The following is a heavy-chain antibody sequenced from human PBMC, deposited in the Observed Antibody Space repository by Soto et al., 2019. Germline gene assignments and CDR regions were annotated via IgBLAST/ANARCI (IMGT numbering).Heavy chain of an antibody. CDR3: AREGAVAGSQDF. CDR1: GFMFSDYG. V-gene: IGHV3-33*01. D-gene: IGHD6-19*01. Sequence: GGSLRLSCAASGFMFSDYGMHWVRQAPGKGLEWVAIIWYDGSSKYYSDSVKGRFTISRDNSNNTLYLQMNSLRVEDTAVYFCAREGAVAGSQDFWGQGTLVTVSS. CDR2: IWYDGSSK. J-gene: IGHJ4*02.